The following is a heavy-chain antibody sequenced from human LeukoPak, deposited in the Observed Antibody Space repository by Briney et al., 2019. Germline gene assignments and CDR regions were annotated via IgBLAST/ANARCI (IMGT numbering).Heavy chain of an antibody. CDR1: GFTFTDYA. CDR3: ARSLRGWLLPVDF. V-gene: IGHV3-23*01. CDR2: ISDNGGET. J-gene: IGHJ3*01. D-gene: IGHD3-22*01. Sequence: GGSLRLSCAASGFTFTDYAMSWVRQAPEKGLEWISPISDNGGETYYADSVKGRFAISRDNSKNTLFLQMNSLRAEDSAVYYCARSLRGWLLPVDFWGQGTMVTVSS.